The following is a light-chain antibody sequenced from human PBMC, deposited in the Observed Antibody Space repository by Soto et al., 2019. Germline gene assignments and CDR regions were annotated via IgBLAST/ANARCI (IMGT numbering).Light chain of an antibody. J-gene: IGLJ1*01. CDR3: AAWDDSLIGYV. Sequence: QSVLTQPPSTSGTPGQRVTISCSGSSSNIGSNTVSWCQQLPGTAPKPLIYNNNQRPSGVPDRFSGSKSGTSASLAISGLQSEEEADDYCAAWDDSLIGYVFGTGTKLTVL. CDR2: NNN. CDR1: SSNIGSNT. V-gene: IGLV1-44*01.